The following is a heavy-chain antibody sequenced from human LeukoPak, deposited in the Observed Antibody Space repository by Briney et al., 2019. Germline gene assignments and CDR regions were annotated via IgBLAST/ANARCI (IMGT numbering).Heavy chain of an antibody. CDR1: GFTFSTFG. CDR3: AKSDQRLPDY. J-gene: IGHJ4*02. CDR2: IRFDGSNE. D-gene: IGHD2-2*01. V-gene: IGHV3-30*02. Sequence: PGGSLRLSCAASGFTFSTFGMHWVRQAPGKGLEWVAFIRFDGSNEHYADSVKGRFTISRDNSKNTLYLQMNGLRAEDTAVYYCAKSDQRLPDYWGQGTLVTVSS.